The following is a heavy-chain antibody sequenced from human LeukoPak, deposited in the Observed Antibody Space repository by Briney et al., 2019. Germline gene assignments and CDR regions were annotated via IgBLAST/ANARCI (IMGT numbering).Heavy chain of an antibody. D-gene: IGHD2-21*01. Sequence: PGGSLRLSCAASGFTFNVYSLHWVRRAPGKGLEWVGFISYDGSNKYYGDSVKGRFTISRDNSKNTLYLQINSLRVEDTAMYYCASNCGGDCYWGKGTTVTVSS. V-gene: IGHV3-30-3*01. CDR2: ISYDGSNK. J-gene: IGHJ6*04. CDR1: GFTFNVYS. CDR3: ASNCGGDCY.